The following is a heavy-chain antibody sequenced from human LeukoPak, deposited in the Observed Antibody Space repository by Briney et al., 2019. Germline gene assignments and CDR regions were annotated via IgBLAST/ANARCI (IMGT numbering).Heavy chain of an antibody. V-gene: IGHV5-51*01. CDR2: IYPGDSDT. Sequence: GESLKISCKGSGYTFTSYWIAWVRQMPGKGLEWMGIIYPGDSDTRYSPSFQGQVTISADKSISTAYLQWSSLKASDTAMYYCARTPAARTDAFDIWGQGTMVTVSS. CDR3: ARTPAARTDAFDI. CDR1: GYTFTSYW. J-gene: IGHJ3*02. D-gene: IGHD1-14*01.